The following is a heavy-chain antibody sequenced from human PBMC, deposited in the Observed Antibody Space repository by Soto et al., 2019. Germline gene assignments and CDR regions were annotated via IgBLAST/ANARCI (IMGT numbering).Heavy chain of an antibody. V-gene: IGHV2-70*04. Sequence: SCPTLVNPTQTLTLTCTFSRYSLNTTGMRVNWIRQPPRNSLASLARHNWDDDKFYSTSLKTRLTISEDSSKNPVVLTMTNMDPLDTATYYCARTSSVGYYYGMDVWGQGTTVTVSS. D-gene: IGHD6-6*01. J-gene: IGHJ6*02. CDR3: ARTSSVGYYYGMDV. CDR1: RYSLNTTGMR. CDR2: HNWDDDK.